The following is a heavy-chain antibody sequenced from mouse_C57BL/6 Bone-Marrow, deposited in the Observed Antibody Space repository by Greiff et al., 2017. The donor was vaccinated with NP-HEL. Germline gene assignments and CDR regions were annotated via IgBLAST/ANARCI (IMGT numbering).Heavy chain of an antibody. CDR3: ATHGGYYPYWYFDV. CDR1: GYTFTSYW. V-gene: IGHV1-74*01. CDR2: IHPSDSDT. J-gene: IGHJ1*03. D-gene: IGHD2-3*01. Sequence: QVQLQQPGAELVKPGASVKVSCKASGYTFTSYWMHWVKQRPGQGLEWIGRIHPSDSDTNYNQKFKGKATVTVDKSSSTAYMQLSSLTSEDSAVYYCATHGGYYPYWYFDVWGTGTTVTVSS.